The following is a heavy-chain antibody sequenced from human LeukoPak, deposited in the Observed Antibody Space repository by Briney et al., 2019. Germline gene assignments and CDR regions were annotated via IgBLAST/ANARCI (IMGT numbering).Heavy chain of an antibody. V-gene: IGHV1-69*10. CDR3: ARDYGGNPIFDY. CDR1: GGTFISYA. J-gene: IGHJ4*02. CDR2: IIPIFGIA. D-gene: IGHD4-23*01. Sequence: SVKVSCKASGGTFISYAISWVRQAPGQGLEWMGRIIPIFGIANYAQKFQGRVTITAHKSTSTAYMELSSLRSEDTAVYYCARDYGGNPIFDYWGQGTLVTVSS.